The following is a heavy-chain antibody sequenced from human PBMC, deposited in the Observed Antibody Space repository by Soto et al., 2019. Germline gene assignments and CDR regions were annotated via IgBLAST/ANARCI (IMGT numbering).Heavy chain of an antibody. D-gene: IGHD2-2*01. CDR2: IIPIFGTA. Sequence: SVKVSCKASGGTFSSYATSWVRQAPGQGLEWMGGIIPIFGTANYAQKFQGRVTITADESTSTAYMELSSLRSEDTAVYYCARRGSCSSTSCYWNYYYGMDVWGQGTTVTVSS. CDR1: GGTFSSYA. J-gene: IGHJ6*02. V-gene: IGHV1-69*13. CDR3: ARRGSCSSTSCYWNYYYGMDV.